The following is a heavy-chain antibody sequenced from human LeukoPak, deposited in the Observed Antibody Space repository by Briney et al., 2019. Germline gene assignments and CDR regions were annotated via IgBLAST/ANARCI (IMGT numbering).Heavy chain of an antibody. V-gene: IGHV1-46*01. Sequence: ASVKVSCKASGYIFTSYYMHGVRQAPGQGFEWMGVINPSGGSTSYAQKFQGRVTMTRDTSTSTVYMELSSLRSEDTAVYYCAREEHCSGGSCYPDYWGQGTLVTVSS. D-gene: IGHD2-15*01. CDR2: INPSGGST. CDR1: GYIFTSYY. J-gene: IGHJ4*02. CDR3: AREEHCSGGSCYPDY.